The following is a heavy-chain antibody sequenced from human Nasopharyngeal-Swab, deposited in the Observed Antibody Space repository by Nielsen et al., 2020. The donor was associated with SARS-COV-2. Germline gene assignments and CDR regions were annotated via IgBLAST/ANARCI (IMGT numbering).Heavy chain of an antibody. CDR2: INIDGSVT. V-gene: IGHV3-74*01. J-gene: IGHJ3*02. Sequence: GESLKISCTASGYTFSSYWMHWVRQVPGKGLVWVSRINIDGSVTYYADSVKGRFTISRDNSKNTLYLQMNSLRAEDTAVYYCATLPRLLWFGELLGAFDIWGQGTMVTVSS. D-gene: IGHD3-10*01. CDR1: GYTFSSYW. CDR3: ATLPRLLWFGELLGAFDI.